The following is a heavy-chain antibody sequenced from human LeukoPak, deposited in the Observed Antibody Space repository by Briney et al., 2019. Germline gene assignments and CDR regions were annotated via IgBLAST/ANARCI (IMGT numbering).Heavy chain of an antibody. CDR1: GFTSSKY. J-gene: IGHJ4*02. V-gene: IGHV3-53*01. CDR3: AGASGWLYFDN. CDR2: IYGGSNT. Sequence: GGSLRLSCAASGFTSSKYMAWVRQTPVKGLEWVSVIYGGSNTNYADSVKGRFTISRDNSENTLYLQMNSLRVEDTAVYYCAGASGWLYFDNWGQGTLVTVSS. D-gene: IGHD6-19*01.